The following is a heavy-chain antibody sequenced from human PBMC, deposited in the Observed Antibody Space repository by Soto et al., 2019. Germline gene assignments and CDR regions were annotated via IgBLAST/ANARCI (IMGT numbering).Heavy chain of an antibody. V-gene: IGHV1-69*01. CDR1: GGTFSSYA. J-gene: IGHJ6*02. D-gene: IGHD3-10*01. Sequence: QVQLVQSGAEVKKPGSSVKVSCKASGGTFSSYAISWVRQAPGQGLEWMGGIIPIFGTANYAQKFQGRVTITADESASTAYMELSSLSSEDTAVYYCARGNSMVRGVLGGMDVWGQGTTVTVSS. CDR2: IIPIFGTA. CDR3: ARGNSMVRGVLGGMDV.